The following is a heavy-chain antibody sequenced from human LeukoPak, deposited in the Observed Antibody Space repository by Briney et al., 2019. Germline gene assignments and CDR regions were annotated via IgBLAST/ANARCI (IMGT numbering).Heavy chain of an antibody. CDR1: GFTFSSYG. CDR2: IRLDGSDK. V-gene: IGHV3-30*02. Sequence: GGSLRLSCAASGFTFSSYGMHWVRLAPGKGLEWVAFIRLDGSDKYYADSVRGQFTISRDNSKNTLYLQMNSLRADDTAVYYCAKASWGTYAFDIWGQGTMVTVSS. J-gene: IGHJ3*02. CDR3: AKASWGTYAFDI. D-gene: IGHD3-16*01.